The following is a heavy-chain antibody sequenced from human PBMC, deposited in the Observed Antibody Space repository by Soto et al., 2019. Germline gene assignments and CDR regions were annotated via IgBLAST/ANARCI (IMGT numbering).Heavy chain of an antibody. Sequence: QVHLVQSGAEVKKPGSSVKVSCKASGSTFSSYGFSWVRQAPGQGLEFMGRIVPTFGNANYAQRFEGRLTISADESRATVFMELSSLTNEDTAIYYCEAGYCSSGSCFDFCGQGTQVSVSS. J-gene: IGHJ4*02. D-gene: IGHD2-2*03. CDR3: EAGYCSSGSCFDF. CDR2: IVPTFGNA. CDR1: GSTFSSYG. V-gene: IGHV1-69*18.